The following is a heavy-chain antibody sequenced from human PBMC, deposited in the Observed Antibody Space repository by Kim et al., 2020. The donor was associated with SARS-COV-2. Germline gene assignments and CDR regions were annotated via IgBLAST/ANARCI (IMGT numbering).Heavy chain of an antibody. D-gene: IGHD3-10*01. Sequence: GGSLRLSCAASGFTVSSNYMSWVRQAPGKGLEWVSVIYSGGTTNYADSVKGRFTISRDNSKNTVYLEMNRPRDEDTAVYYCARGESGQPLGHWGQGTLVTVSS. J-gene: IGHJ4*02. CDR2: IYSGGTT. CDR3: ARGESGQPLGH. CDR1: GFTVSSNY. V-gene: IGHV3-66*02.